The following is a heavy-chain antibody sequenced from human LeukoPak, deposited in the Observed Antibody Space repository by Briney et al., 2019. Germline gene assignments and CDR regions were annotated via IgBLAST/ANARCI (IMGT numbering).Heavy chain of an antibody. J-gene: IGHJ5*02. D-gene: IGHD4/OR15-4a*01. CDR2: NYYSGST. CDR1: GGSISSYY. V-gene: IGHV4-59*01. Sequence: SETLSLTCTVSGGSISSYYWSWIRQLPGKGLEWIGYNYYSGSTNYNPSLKSRVTISVDTSKNQCSLKLSSVTAADTAVYYCARSVRVHTRHWFDPWSQGTLVTVSS. CDR3: ARSVRVHTRHWFDP.